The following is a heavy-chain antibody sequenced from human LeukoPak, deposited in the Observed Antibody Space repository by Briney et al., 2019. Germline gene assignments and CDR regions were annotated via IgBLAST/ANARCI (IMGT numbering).Heavy chain of an antibody. V-gene: IGHV1-18*01. J-gene: IGHJ4*02. Sequence: GASVKVSCKASGYTFTSYGISWVRQAPGQGLEWMGWISGYNGNTDYAQKLQGRVTMTTDTSTSTAYMELRSLRSDDTAVYYCARDGTTELALYYFDYWGQGTLVTVSS. CDR1: GYTFTSYG. CDR3: ARDGTTELALYYFDY. CDR2: ISGYNGNT. D-gene: IGHD4-17*01.